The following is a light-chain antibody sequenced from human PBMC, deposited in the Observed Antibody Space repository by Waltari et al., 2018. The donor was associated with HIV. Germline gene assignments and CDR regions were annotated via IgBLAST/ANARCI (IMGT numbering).Light chain of an antibody. J-gene: IGLJ3*02. CDR2: EVS. V-gene: IGLV2-8*01. CDR1: SSDVGGYNY. CDR3: SSYAGSNWV. Sequence: SALTPPPSASGSPGQSVTISCTATSSDVGGYNYVSWYQQHPGKAPKFIIYEVSKRPSGVPDRFSGSKSGNTASLTVSGLQAEDEADYYCSSYAGSNWVFGGGTKLTVL.